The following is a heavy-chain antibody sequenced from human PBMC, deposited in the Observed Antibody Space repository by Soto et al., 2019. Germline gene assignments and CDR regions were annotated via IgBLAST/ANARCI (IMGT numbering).Heavy chain of an antibody. Sequence: PSETLSLTCTVSGGSISSGGYYWTWIRQHPGKGLEWIGYNYYSGITYYNPSLKSRVTISLDTSKNQFSLKLSSVTAADTAVYYCARGSSIADLRYRLAVWAQRTTVPGSS. J-gene: IGHJ6*02. CDR1: GGSISSGGYY. D-gene: IGHD1-26*01. V-gene: IGHV4-31*03. CDR2: NYYSGIT. CDR3: ARGSSIADLRYRLAV.